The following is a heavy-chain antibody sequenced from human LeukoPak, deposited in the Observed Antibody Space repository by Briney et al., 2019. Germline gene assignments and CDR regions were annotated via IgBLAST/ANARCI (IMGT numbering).Heavy chain of an antibody. CDR1: GYTFTSYG. CDR3: ARDDKRPRYDSSGYPFDY. J-gene: IGHJ4*02. Sequence: ASVKVSCKASGYTFTSYGISWVRQAPGQGLEWMGWISAYNGNTNYAQKLQGRVTMTTDTSTSTAYMELRSLRSDDTDVYYCARDDKRPRYDSSGYPFDYWGQGTLVTVSS. CDR2: ISAYNGNT. D-gene: IGHD3-22*01. V-gene: IGHV1-18*01.